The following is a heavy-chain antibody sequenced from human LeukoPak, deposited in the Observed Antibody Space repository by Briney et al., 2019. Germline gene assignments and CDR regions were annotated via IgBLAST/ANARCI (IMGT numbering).Heavy chain of an antibody. CDR1: GFTFSSYW. CDR2: IKQDGSEK. Sequence: GGSLRLSCVASGFTFSSYWMSWVRQAPGKGLEWVANIKQDGSEKYYVDSVKGRFTISRDNAKNSLYLQMNSLRAEDTAVYYCARGLWLVSYFDYWGQGTLVTVSS. J-gene: IGHJ4*02. D-gene: IGHD5-18*01. V-gene: IGHV3-7*01. CDR3: ARGLWLVSYFDY.